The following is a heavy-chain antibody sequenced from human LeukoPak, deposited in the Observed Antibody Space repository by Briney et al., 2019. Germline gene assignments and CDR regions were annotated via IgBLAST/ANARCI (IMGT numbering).Heavy chain of an antibody. Sequence: QPGGSLRLSCAASGFTVSSNYMSWVRQAPGKGLEWVSVIYSGGSTYYADSVKGRFTISRDNSKNTLYLQVNSLRAEDTAVYYCARNKKYCSSTSCPGLIDYWGQGTLVTVSS. J-gene: IGHJ4*02. D-gene: IGHD2-2*01. CDR2: IYSGGST. CDR1: GFTVSSNY. V-gene: IGHV3-53*01. CDR3: ARNKKYCSSTSCPGLIDY.